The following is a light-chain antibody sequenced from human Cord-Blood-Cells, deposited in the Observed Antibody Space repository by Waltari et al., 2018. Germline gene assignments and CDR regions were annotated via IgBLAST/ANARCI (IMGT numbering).Light chain of an antibody. V-gene: IGLV2-14*04. J-gene: IGLJ3*02. Sequence: PGQSITISCTGTSSDVGGYNYVSWYQQHPGKAPKLMIYDVITRPSGVSIRFSGSKSGNTASLTISGLQAEDEADYYCSSYTSSSTWVFGGGTKLTVL. CDR2: DVI. CDR3: SSYTSSSTWV. CDR1: SSDVGGYNY.